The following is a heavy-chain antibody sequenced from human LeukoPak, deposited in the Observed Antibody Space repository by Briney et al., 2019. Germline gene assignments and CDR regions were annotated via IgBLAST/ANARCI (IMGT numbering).Heavy chain of an antibody. CDR3: TTVGTGLRYFDWLVSENIDGNDY. V-gene: IGHV3-15*01. Sequence: GGSLRLSCAASGFTFSNTWMSWVRQAPGKGLEWGGRIKSKTDGCTRDYAARVKVRFTISRDDPKNKLYLQMNSLKTEDTAVYYCTTVGTGLRYFDWLVSENIDGNDYWGQGTLVTVSS. D-gene: IGHD3-9*01. J-gene: IGHJ4*02. CDR2: IKSKTDGCTR. CDR1: GFTFSNTW.